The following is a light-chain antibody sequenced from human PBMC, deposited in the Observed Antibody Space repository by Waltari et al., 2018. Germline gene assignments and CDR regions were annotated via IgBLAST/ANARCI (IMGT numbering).Light chain of an antibody. CDR1: QRISRL. CDR3: QQYNSYSMWT. V-gene: IGKV1-5*03. J-gene: IGKJ1*01. Sequence: DIEMTQSPSTVSASVGDRVTITCRTSQRISRLLAWYQQKPGTAPKLLISKASTLESEVPSRFSGSGSGTEVTLTISNLQVDDFAIYFCQQYNSYSMWTFGQGTKVEIK. CDR2: KAS.